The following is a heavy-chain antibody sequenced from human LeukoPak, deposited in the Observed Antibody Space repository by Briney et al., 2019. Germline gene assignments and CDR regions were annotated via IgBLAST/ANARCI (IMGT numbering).Heavy chain of an antibody. CDR1: GYTFTGYY. V-gene: IGHV1-2*02. CDR2: INPKTLGT. CDR3: ARDSLSDDSSGYYDF. J-gene: IGHJ4*02. D-gene: IGHD3-22*01. Sequence: ASVKVFCKASGYTFTGYYMHWVRQAPGHGLEWMGWINPKTLGTNYAQKFRGRVTMTRDTSITTVYMELSSLRSDDTAVYYCARDSLSDDSSGYYDFWGQGTLVTVST.